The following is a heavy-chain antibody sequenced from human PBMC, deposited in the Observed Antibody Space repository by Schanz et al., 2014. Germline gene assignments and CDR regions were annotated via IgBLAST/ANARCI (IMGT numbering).Heavy chain of an antibody. Sequence: QVQLVESGGGVVQRGGSLRLSCAASGFIFSDYALHWVRQAPGKGLEWVALISYDGGNKYYADSVKGRFTISRDNSKNTLYLQMNSLRAEDTAVYYCAREYKWNYNDYYDMDVWGQGTTVTVSS. CDR1: GFIFSDYA. CDR2: ISYDGGNK. V-gene: IGHV3-30*04. J-gene: IGHJ6*02. CDR3: AREYKWNYNDYYDMDV. D-gene: IGHD1-7*01.